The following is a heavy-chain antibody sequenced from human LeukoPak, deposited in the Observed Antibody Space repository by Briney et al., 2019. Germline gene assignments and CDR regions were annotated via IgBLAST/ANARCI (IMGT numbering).Heavy chain of an antibody. CDR2: INPNSGGT. Sequence: GASVKVSCKASGYTFTGYYMHWVRQAPGQGLEWMGWINPNSGGTNYAQKFQGRVTMTRDTSISTAYMELSRLRSDDTAVYYCARDAPKYSSGWYPVHYYGMDVWGQGTTVTVSS. CDR1: GYTFTGYY. J-gene: IGHJ6*02. V-gene: IGHV1-2*02. D-gene: IGHD6-19*01. CDR3: ARDAPKYSSGWYPVHYYGMDV.